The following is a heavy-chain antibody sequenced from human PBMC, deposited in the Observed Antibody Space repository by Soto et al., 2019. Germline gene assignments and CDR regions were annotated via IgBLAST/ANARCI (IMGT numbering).Heavy chain of an antibody. Sequence: NPSETLSLTCTVSGGSISSSSYFWGWIRQPPGKGLEWIGSIYYSGSTYYNPSLKSRVTVSVDTSKNQFSLKLNSVTAADTAVYYCARDIVVVPAAHGPVEWFDPWGQGTLVTVS. J-gene: IGHJ5*02. CDR1: GGSISSSSYF. CDR3: ARDIVVVPAAHGPVEWFDP. D-gene: IGHD2-2*01. CDR2: IYYSGST. V-gene: IGHV4-39*02.